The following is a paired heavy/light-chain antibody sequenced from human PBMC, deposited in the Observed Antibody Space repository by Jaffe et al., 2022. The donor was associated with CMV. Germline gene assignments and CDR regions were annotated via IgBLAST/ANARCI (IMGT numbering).Light chain of an antibody. Sequence: DIVMTQSPESLAVSLGERATIHCKSSQSVLYTSKNKNYLAWYQQRPGQPPKLLIYWASTRESGVPDRFSGSGSGTEFTLTISSLQVEDVGVYYCQQHYDPPYTFGQGTKLEIK. J-gene: IGKJ2*01. V-gene: IGKV4-1*01. CDR1: QSVLYTSKNKNY. CDR3: QQHYDPPYT. CDR2: WAS.
Heavy chain of an antibody. CDR2: INDSGST. V-gene: IGHV4-34*01. Sequence: QVQLQQWGAGLLKPSETLSLTCGVHGGSFSDYYWSWIRQAPGKGLQWIGEINDSGSTNYNPSLKSRVTISVDTSKKYFSLNLSSVTAADTAVYYCARRSRDMSALFFRLHTSGPFDIWGQGTTVTVSS. J-gene: IGHJ3*02. D-gene: IGHD2-15*01. CDR3: ARRSRDMSALFFRLHTSGPFDI. CDR1: GGSFSDYY.